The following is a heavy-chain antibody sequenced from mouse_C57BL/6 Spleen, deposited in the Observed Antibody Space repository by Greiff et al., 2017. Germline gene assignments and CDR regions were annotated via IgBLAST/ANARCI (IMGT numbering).Heavy chain of an antibody. CDR2: INPNHGTT. J-gene: IGHJ4*01. CDR1: GYSFTDYN. Sequence: EVQLQQSGPELVQPGASVKISCKASGYSFTDYNMNWVKQSNGTRREWIGAINPNHGTTSYTQKFKGKATLTVDQSSSTAYMQLNSLTSENSAVYYCSRNKGFTTGQGAMDYWGQGTSVTVSS. V-gene: IGHV1-39*01. CDR3: SRNKGFTTGQGAMDY. D-gene: IGHD1-1*01.